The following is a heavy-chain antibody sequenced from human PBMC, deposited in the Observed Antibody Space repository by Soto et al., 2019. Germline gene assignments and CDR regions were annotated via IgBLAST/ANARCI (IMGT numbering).Heavy chain of an antibody. D-gene: IGHD3-22*01. V-gene: IGHV3-30*04. CDR3: ESLPIPLNYQFHSAYSPFDH. CDR2: ISYAGRNK. J-gene: IGHJ4*02. CDR1: GFPFSDYA. Sequence: QEQLVESGGGVVQPGRSMTVSYAASGFPFSDYAMHLVRQAPGKGLECVAVISYAGRNKYYAVSVKGRFTISRDNSNNTLFLQLNLMRTEATALYYWESLPIPLNYQFHSAYSPFDHWGQGTQVTISS.